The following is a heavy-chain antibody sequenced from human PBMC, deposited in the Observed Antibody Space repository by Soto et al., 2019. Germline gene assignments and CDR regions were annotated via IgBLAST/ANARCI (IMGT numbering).Heavy chain of an antibody. J-gene: IGHJ6*03. CDR1: GYSFTSHG. CDR2: ISASNGDT. CDR3: ARMVRGSNIDYYHYMDV. D-gene: IGHD3-10*01. V-gene: IGHV1-18*01. Sequence: QVQLVQSGAEVKKPGASVKVSCKASGYSFTSHGISWVRQAPGQGLEWMAWISASNGDTNYAQKFQGRVTVTTDSSTSTGYTELRSLRSEDTAVYYCARMVRGSNIDYYHYMDVWGKGTTVTVSS.